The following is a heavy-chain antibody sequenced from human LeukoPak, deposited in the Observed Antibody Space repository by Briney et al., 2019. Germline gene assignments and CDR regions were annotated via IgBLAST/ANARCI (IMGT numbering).Heavy chain of an antibody. J-gene: IGHJ3*02. V-gene: IGHV3-48*03. Sequence: GGSLRLSCVASGFTFPTYEMNWVRQAPGKGLEWVSYISGGSTSIYYADSVKGRFTISRDNARNSLYLQMSSLRADDTTVYYCVRGGISGYLWNAFDIWGQGTMVTVSS. CDR3: VRGGISGYLWNAFDI. D-gene: IGHD3-9*01. CDR1: GFTFPTYE. CDR2: ISGGSTSI.